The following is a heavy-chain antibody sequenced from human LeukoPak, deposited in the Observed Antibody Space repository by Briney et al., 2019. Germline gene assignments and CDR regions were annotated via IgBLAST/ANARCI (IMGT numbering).Heavy chain of an antibody. J-gene: IGHJ2*01. Sequence: SETLSLTCTVSGGSMSYNYWSWIRQPPGKGLEWIGFIYYTGSTNYNPSLKSRVTISVDTSKNQFSLKLSSVTAADTAVYYCARDPPSCGDYTNYYFDLWGRGTLVTVSS. CDR1: GGSMSYNY. CDR2: IYYTGST. D-gene: IGHD4-17*01. CDR3: ARDPPSCGDYTNYYFDL. V-gene: IGHV4-59*01.